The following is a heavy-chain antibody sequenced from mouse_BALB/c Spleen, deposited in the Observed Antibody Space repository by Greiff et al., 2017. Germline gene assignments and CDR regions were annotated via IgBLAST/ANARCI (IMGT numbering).Heavy chain of an antibody. CDR2: ISSGSSTI. Sequence: EVMLVESGGGLVQPGGSRKLSCAASGFTFSSFGMHWVRQAPEKGLEWVAYISSGSSTIYYADTVKGRFTISRDNPKNTLFLQMTSLRSEDTAMYYCARGPHFDYWGQGTTLTVSS. J-gene: IGHJ2*01. V-gene: IGHV5-17*02. CDR3: ARGPHFDY. CDR1: GFTFSSFG. D-gene: IGHD6-1*01.